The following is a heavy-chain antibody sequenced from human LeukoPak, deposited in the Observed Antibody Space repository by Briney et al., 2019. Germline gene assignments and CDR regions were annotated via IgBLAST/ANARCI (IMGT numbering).Heavy chain of an antibody. V-gene: IGHV4-59*01. Sequence: PSETLSLTCTVSGGSISSYYWSWIRQPPGKGLEWVRYIYYSGSTNYNPSLKSRVTISVDTSKNQFSLKLSSVTAADTAVYYCAREAHKWELRWFDPWGQGTLVTVSS. D-gene: IGHD1-26*01. CDR2: IYYSGST. J-gene: IGHJ5*02. CDR1: GGSISSYY. CDR3: AREAHKWELRWFDP.